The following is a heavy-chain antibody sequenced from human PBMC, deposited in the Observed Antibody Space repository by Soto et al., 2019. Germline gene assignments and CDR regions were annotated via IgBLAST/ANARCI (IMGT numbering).Heavy chain of an antibody. V-gene: IGHV1-69*13. D-gene: IGHD3-22*01. CDR3: ARVAGYYYDSSGLARSFDY. CDR1: EGTFSSYA. Sequence: SVKVSWKASEGTFSSYAISWVRQAPGQGLEWMGGIIPIFGTANYAQKFQGRVTVTADESTSTAYMELSSLRSEDTAVYYCARVAGYYYDSSGLARSFDYWGQGTLVTVSS. J-gene: IGHJ4*02. CDR2: IIPIFGTA.